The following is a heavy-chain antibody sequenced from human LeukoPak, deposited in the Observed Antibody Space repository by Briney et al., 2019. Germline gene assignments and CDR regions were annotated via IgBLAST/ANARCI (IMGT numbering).Heavy chain of an antibody. CDR3: AREYSSEYYFDY. CDR1: GFTFSDYY. D-gene: IGHD5-12*01. J-gene: IGHJ4*02. CDR2: ISSSGSTI. Sequence: GGSLRLSCAASGFTFSDYYMSWIRQAPGKGLEWVSYISSSGSTICYADSVKGRFTISRDNAKNSLYLQMNSLRAGDTAVYYCAREYSSEYYFDYWGQGTLVTVSS. V-gene: IGHV3-11*01.